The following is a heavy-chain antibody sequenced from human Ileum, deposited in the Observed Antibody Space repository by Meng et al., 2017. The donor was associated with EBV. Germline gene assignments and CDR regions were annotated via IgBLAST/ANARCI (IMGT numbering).Heavy chain of an antibody. D-gene: IGHD3-9*01. CDR2: IFHIGST. V-gene: IGHV4-4*02. CDR3: AKVSLTGTFYDH. Sequence: LQAPGPRVVRPSGPLSLTCAVSGGSVISNNWWSWVSQPPGKGLEWIGEIFHIGSTNNSPSLKSRVTISVDNSKNQFSLSLTSVTAADTAIYYCAKVSLTGTFYDHWGQGILVTVSS. J-gene: IGHJ4*02. CDR1: GGSVISNNW.